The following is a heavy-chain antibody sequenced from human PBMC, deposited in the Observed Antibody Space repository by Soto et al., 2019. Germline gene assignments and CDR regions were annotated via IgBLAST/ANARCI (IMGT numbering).Heavy chain of an antibody. CDR2: IDRDDDK. Sequence: SGPTLVNPTQTLTLTCTFSGFSLSTSGMCVSWIRQPPGKALEWLARIDRDDDKYYSTSLKTRLTISKDTSKNQVVLTMTNMDPVDTATYYCARIRGMTTVPYFDCWGQGTLVTVSS. J-gene: IGHJ4*02. D-gene: IGHD4-17*01. V-gene: IGHV2-70*11. CDR1: GFSLSTSGMC. CDR3: ARIRGMTTVPYFDC.